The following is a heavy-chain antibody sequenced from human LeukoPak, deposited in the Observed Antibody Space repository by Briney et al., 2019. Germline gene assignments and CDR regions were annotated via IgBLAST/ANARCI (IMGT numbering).Heavy chain of an antibody. Sequence: SETLSLTCAVYGGSLSGYYWSWIRQPPGKGLEWIGEINHSGSTNYNPSLKSRVTISVDTSKNQFSLKLSSVTAADTAVYYCASGLWQYGHDYWGQGTLVTVSS. CDR3: ASGLWQYGHDY. V-gene: IGHV4-34*01. D-gene: IGHD4/OR15-4a*01. CDR1: GGSLSGYY. CDR2: INHSGST. J-gene: IGHJ4*02.